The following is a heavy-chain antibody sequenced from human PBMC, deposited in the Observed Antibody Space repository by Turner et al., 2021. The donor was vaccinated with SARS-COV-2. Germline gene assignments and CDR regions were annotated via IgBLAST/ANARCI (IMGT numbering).Heavy chain of an antibody. J-gene: IGHJ6*02. Sequence: QLQLQEWGPGLGKPSETLSLTCTVAGGSISSSIDYWGWIRQPPGKGLEWIGSICYSGSTYYNPSLKRRVTISVDTSKNQFSLELSSVTAADTAVYYCARQRLVVVPAAIINGMDVWGQGTTVTVSS. D-gene: IGHD2-2*01. CDR2: ICYSGST. V-gene: IGHV4-39*01. CDR3: ARQRLVVVPAAIINGMDV. CDR1: GGSISSSIDY.